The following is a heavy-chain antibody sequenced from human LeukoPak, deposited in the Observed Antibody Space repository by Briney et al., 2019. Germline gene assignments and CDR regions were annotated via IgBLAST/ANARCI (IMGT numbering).Heavy chain of an antibody. D-gene: IGHD3-10*01. V-gene: IGHV3-74*01. CDR3: ARDYGRSRDYGMDV. CDR2: INSDGSST. CDR1: GFTFSSYW. Sequence: GGSLRLSCAASGFTFSSYWMHWVRHAPGKGLVWVSRINSDGSSTTYADSVKGRFTISRDNAKNTLHLQMNSLRAGDTAVYFCARDYGRSRDYGMDVWGQGTTVTVSS. J-gene: IGHJ6*02.